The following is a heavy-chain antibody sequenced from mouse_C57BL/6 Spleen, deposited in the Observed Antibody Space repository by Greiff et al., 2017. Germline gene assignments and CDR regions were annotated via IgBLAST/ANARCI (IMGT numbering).Heavy chain of an antibody. Sequence: VMLVESGPGLVAPSQSLSITCTVSGFSLTSYGVHWVRQPPGKGLEWLVVIWSDGSTTYNSALKSRLSISKDNSKSQVFLKMNSLQTDDTAMYYCASQIYYGKNYAMDYWGQGTSVTVSS. CDR2: IWSDGST. CDR3: ASQIYYGKNYAMDY. J-gene: IGHJ4*01. D-gene: IGHD2-1*01. CDR1: GFSLTSYG. V-gene: IGHV2-6*03.